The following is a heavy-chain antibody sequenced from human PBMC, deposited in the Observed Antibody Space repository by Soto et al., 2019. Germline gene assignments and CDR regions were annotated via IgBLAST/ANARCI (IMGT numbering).Heavy chain of an antibody. CDR2: IYYSGST. CDR3: ARDNRADGYNSRYYYYYGMDV. Sequence: SETLSLTCTVAGGSISSYYWSLIRQPPGKGLEWIGYIYYSGSTNYNPSLKSRVTISVDTSKNQFSLKLSSVTAADTAVYYCARDNRADGYNSRYYYYYGMDVWGQGTTVTVSS. CDR1: GGSISSYY. D-gene: IGHD1-1*01. V-gene: IGHV4-59*01. J-gene: IGHJ6*02.